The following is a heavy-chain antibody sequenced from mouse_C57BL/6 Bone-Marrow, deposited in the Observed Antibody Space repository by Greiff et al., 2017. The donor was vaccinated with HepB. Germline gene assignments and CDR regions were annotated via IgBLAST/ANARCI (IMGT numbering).Heavy chain of an antibody. D-gene: IGHD2-1*01. CDR2: IYPRSGNT. V-gene: IGHV1-81*01. CDR1: GYTFTSYG. J-gene: IGHJ3*01. CDR3: AREDLLWYPWFAY. Sequence: VQLQESGAELARPGASVKLSCKASGYTFTSYGISWVKQRTGQGLEWIGEIYPRSGNTYYNEKVKGKATLTADKSSSTAYMELLSLTSEDSAVYFCAREDLLWYPWFAYWGQGTLVTVSA.